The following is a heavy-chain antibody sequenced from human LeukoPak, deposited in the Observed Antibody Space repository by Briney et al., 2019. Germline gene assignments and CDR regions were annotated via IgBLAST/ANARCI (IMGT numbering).Heavy chain of an antibody. J-gene: IGHJ4*02. CDR1: GFTFRSYA. V-gene: IGHV3-30-3*01. CDR2: ISHDGSNK. D-gene: IGHD5-18*01. Sequence: GGSLRLSCGAAGFTFRSYAMHWVRQAPGKGLEGVAVISHDGSNKYYADSGKGRFSVSRDNSENTLYLQINSLRPEDTAIYYCARIGFGFSYGQGFDYWGQGTLVSVSS. CDR3: ARIGFGFSYGQGFDY.